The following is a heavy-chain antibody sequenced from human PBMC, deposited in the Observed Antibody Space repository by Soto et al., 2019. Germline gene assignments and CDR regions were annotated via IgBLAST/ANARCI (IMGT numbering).Heavy chain of an antibody. D-gene: IGHD3-10*01. Sequence: SETLSLTCSVSGVSVTRDTSYWSWVRQPPGKGLEWIGYISFSGSTKYIPSLEGRVTISVDTSKNQFSLKLYSVTAADTALYYCVKGGSHWFDPWGQGALVTVS. CDR1: GVSVTRDTSY. J-gene: IGHJ5*02. CDR3: VKGGSHWFDP. V-gene: IGHV4-61*01. CDR2: ISFSGST.